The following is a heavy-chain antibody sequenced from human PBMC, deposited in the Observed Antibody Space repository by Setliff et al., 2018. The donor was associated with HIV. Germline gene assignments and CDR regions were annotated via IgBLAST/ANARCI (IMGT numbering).Heavy chain of an antibody. V-gene: IGHV3-23*01. Sequence: LRLSCAASGFTFSRYAMTWVRQAPGKGLEWVSAISGSGIGSYYPDSVKGRSTISRDNSKNTLFLQMNSLRAEDTAVYYCAKDRRYYYGSGSYAAETWGQGTLVTVSS. J-gene: IGHJ5*02. CDR1: GFTFSRYA. CDR2: ISGSGIGS. D-gene: IGHD3-10*01. CDR3: AKDRRYYYGSGSYAAET.